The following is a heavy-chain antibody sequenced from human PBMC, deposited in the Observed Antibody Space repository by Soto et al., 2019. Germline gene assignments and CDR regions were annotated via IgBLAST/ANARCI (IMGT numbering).Heavy chain of an antibody. CDR2: ISTSSRYI. D-gene: IGHD1-26*01. Sequence: PGGSLRLSCAASGFTFSSYTMILVRQSPGKGLEWLSTISTSSRYIYYADSVKGRFIISRDNAKSSLYLQMNSLRAEDTAVYYCARSLSVDSIVVDYWGLGTLVTAPQ. V-gene: IGHV3-21*06. CDR3: ARSLSVDSIVVDY. J-gene: IGHJ4*02. CDR1: GFTFSSYT.